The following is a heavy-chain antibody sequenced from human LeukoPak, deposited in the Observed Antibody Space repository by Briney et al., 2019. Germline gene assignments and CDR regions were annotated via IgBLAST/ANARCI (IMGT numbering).Heavy chain of an antibody. J-gene: IGHJ3*02. CDR3: ARCPRYCSSTSCYMGAGAFDI. V-gene: IGHV3-11*04. CDR2: ISSSGSTI. D-gene: IGHD2-2*02. CDR1: GFTFSDYY. Sequence: GGSLRLSCAASGFTFSDYYMSWIRQAPGKGLEWVSYISSSGSTIYYADSVKGRFTISRDNAKNSLYLQMNSLRAEDTAVYYCARCPRYCSSTSCYMGAGAFDISGQGTMVTVSS.